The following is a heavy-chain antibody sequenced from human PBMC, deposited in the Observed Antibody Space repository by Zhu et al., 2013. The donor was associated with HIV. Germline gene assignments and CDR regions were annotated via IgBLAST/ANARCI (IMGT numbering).Heavy chain of an antibody. Sequence: QVQLVQSGAEVKKPGSSVKVSCKASGGTFSSYAISWVRQAPGQGLEWMGGIIPIFGTANYAQKFQGRVTITADESTSTAYMELSSLRSEDTAVYYCARGLVGDYYGSGSYFLLGGMDVWGQGDHGHRLL. D-gene: IGHD3-10*01. CDR1: GGTFSSYA. CDR2: IIPIFGTA. CDR3: ARGLVGDYYGSGSYFLLGGMDV. J-gene: IGHJ6*02. V-gene: IGHV1-69*01.